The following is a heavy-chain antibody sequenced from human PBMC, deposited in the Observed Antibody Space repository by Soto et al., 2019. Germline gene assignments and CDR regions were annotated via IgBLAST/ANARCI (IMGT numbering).Heavy chain of an antibody. CDR1: GGSISSYY. V-gene: IGHV4-4*07. Sequence: TSETLSLTCTVSGGSISSYYWSWIRQPAGKGLEWIGRIYTSGSTNYNPSLKSRVTMSVDTSKNQFSLKLSSVTAADTAVYYCARGIDFWSGYADNRFEPWGQGTLVTVSS. CDR3: ARGIDFWSGYADNRFEP. D-gene: IGHD3-3*01. J-gene: IGHJ5*02. CDR2: IYTSGST.